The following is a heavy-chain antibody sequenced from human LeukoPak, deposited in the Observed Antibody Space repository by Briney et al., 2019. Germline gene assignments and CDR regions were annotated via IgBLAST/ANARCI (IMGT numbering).Heavy chain of an antibody. J-gene: IGHJ3*02. CDR1: GGSFSGYY. Sequence: PSETLSLTCAVYGGSFSGYYWSWICQPPGKGLEWIGEINHSGSTNYSPSLKSRVTISVDTSKNQFSLKLSSVTAADTAVYYCAESYSSGLDAFDIWGQGTMVTVSS. CDR2: INHSGST. D-gene: IGHD3-22*01. V-gene: IGHV4-34*01. CDR3: AESYSSGLDAFDI.